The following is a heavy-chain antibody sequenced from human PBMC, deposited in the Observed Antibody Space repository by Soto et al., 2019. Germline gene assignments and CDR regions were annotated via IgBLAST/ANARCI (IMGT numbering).Heavy chain of an antibody. D-gene: IGHD2-21*02. CDR3: ARSGVTGIVIPSHWFDP. V-gene: IGHV4-31*03. Sequence: SETLSLTCTVSGDSIGGVGYWSWIRQFPGRGLEWIGCISSSGSNYYNPALNNRISLSLDTSKNQFSLKLLSVTAADTAIYYCARSGVTGIVIPSHWFDPWGQGTLVTVSS. CDR2: ISSSGSN. J-gene: IGHJ5*02. CDR1: GDSIGGVGY.